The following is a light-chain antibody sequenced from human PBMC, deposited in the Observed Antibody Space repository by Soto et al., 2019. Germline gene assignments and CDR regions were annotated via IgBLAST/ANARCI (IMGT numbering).Light chain of an antibody. CDR2: DAS. Sequence: EIVLTQSPATLSLSPGERATLSCRASQSVSSYLAWYQQKPGQAPRLLIYDASNRATGIPARLSGGGSGTDFALTISSLEPEDFAVYYCQQRSNWPPRFTFGPGTKVDIK. CDR1: QSVSSY. J-gene: IGKJ3*01. CDR3: QQRSNWPPRFT. V-gene: IGKV3-11*01.